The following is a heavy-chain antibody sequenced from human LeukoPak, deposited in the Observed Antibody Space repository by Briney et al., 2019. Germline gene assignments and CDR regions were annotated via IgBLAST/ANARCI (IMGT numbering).Heavy chain of an antibody. D-gene: IGHD6-13*01. J-gene: IGHJ3*02. V-gene: IGHV3-9*01. CDR3: AKDLSSSSWYVCAFDI. Sequence: GGSLRLSCAASGFTFSSYAMHWVRQAPGKGLEWVSGISWNSGSIGYADSVKGRFTISRDNAKNSLYLQMNSLRAEDTALYYCAKDLSSSSWYVCAFDIWGQGTMVTVSS. CDR2: ISWNSGSI. CDR1: GFTFSSYA.